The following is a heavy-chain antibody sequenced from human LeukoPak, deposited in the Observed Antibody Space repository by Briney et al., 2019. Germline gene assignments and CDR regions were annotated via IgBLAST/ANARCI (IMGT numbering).Heavy chain of an antibody. CDR1: KFIFSKYW. Sequence: HPGGSLRLSCAASKFIFSKYWMSWVRQAPGKGLEWVADIKEDGSEKYYVDSVKGRFTISRQNAKSSLFLQMNSLRAEDTAVYYCARHRSGGSQDDAFDIWGQGTMVTVSS. V-gene: IGHV3-7*01. J-gene: IGHJ3*02. D-gene: IGHD2-15*01. CDR3: ARHRSGGSQDDAFDI. CDR2: IKEDGSEK.